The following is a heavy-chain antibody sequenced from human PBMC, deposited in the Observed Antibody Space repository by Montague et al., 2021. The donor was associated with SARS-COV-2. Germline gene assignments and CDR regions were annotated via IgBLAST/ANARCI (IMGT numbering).Heavy chain of an antibody. CDR2: MSSDGSTK. CDR3: ASEKSVTYEAFDS. CDR1: GFRFTCYI. J-gene: IGHJ4*02. Sequence: SLRLSCAASGFRFTCYITAGVRCPANDYFAEPADMSSDGSTKYYAAPLKCRFTNSRDTSENTLFLKMTSLRAEDTAVYFCASEKSVTYEAFDSWGQGTLVPVAA. V-gene: IGHV3-30*06. D-gene: IGHD2-21*02.